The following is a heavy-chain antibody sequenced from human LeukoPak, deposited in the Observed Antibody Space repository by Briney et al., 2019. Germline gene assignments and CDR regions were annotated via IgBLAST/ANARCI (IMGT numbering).Heavy chain of an antibody. Sequence: GGSLGLSCAASEFTVSSTYMSWVRQAPGKGLEWVSVIYTGGSTYYAGSVKGRFTISRDNSKNTLYLQMNSLRAEDTAVYYCARDRARSFDYWGQGTLVTVSS. V-gene: IGHV3-66*01. D-gene: IGHD3-3*01. CDR2: IYTGGST. J-gene: IGHJ4*02. CDR1: EFTVSSTY. CDR3: ARDRARSFDY.